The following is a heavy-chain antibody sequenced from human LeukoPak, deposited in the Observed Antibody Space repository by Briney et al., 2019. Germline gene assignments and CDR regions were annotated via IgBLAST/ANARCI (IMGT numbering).Heavy chain of an antibody. CDR3: ARDLRDYDFWSGYYSPSLDY. V-gene: IGHV1-18*01. Sequence: ASVKVSCKASGYTFTSYGINWVRQAPGQGHEWMGWISAYNGNTNYAQKLQGRVTMTTDTSTSTAYMELRSLRSDDTAVYYCARDLRDYDFWSGYYSPSLDYWGQGTLVTVSS. CDR1: GYTFTSYG. J-gene: IGHJ4*02. CDR2: ISAYNGNT. D-gene: IGHD3-3*01.